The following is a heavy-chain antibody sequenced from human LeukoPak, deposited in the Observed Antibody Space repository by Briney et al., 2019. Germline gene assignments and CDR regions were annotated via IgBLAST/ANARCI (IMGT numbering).Heavy chain of an antibody. J-gene: IGHJ4*02. CDR2: ISSSSSYI. V-gene: IGHV3-21*01. Sequence: PGGSLRLSCAASGFTISSYSMNWVRQAPGKGLEWVSSISSSSSYIYYADSVKGRFTISRDNAKNSLYLQMNSLRAEDTAVYYCARDLDGYNLGNDYWGQGTLVTVSS. CDR1: GFTISSYS. CDR3: ARDLDGYNLGNDY. D-gene: IGHD5-24*01.